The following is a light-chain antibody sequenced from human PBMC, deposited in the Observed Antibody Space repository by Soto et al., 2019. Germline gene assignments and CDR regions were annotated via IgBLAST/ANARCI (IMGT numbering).Light chain of an antibody. J-gene: IGKJ2*03. CDR3: QQYNHYYS. CDR1: QGIDRW. Sequence: DIQLTQSPSTLSASVGDRVTITCRASQGIDRWLAWYQQKLGKAPELLIHDASSLESGVPSRFSGSGSGTEFTLTINSLQPDDFATYYCQQYNHYYSFGQGTKLEIK. V-gene: IGKV1-5*01. CDR2: DAS.